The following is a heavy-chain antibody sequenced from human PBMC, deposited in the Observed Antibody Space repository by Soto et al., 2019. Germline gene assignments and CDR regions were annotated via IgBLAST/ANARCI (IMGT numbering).Heavy chain of an antibody. CDR2: ISSTTNYI. Sequence: GGSLRLSCVGSGFNFAGYALAWVRQPPGKGLEWVTSISSTTNYIYYGDSMKGRFTISRDNAKNSLYLEMNSLRAEDTAVYYCARESEDLTSNFDYWGQGTLVTVSS. V-gene: IGHV3-21*06. CDR3: ARESEDLTSNFDY. J-gene: IGHJ4*02. CDR1: GFNFAGYA.